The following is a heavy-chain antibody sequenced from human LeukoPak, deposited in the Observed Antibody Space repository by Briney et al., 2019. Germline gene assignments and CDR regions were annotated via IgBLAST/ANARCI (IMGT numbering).Heavy chain of an antibody. D-gene: IGHD3-10*01. Sequence: GGSLRLSCAASGFTFSSYSMNWVRQAPGKGLEWVSSISSSSGYIYYADSVKGRFTISRDNAKNSLYLQMNSLRAEDTAVYYCARERRYYGSGSYYGYYYYYMDVWGKGTTVTISS. CDR1: GFTFSSYS. J-gene: IGHJ6*03. CDR3: ARERRYYGSGSYYGYYYYYMDV. CDR2: ISSSSGYI. V-gene: IGHV3-21*01.